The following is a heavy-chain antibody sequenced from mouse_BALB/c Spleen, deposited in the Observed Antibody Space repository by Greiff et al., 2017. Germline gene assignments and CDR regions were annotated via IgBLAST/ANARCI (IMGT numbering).Heavy chain of an antibody. Sequence: EVNVVESGGGLVKPGGSLKLSCAASGFAFSSYDMSWVRQTPEKRLEWVAYISSGGGSTYYPDTVKGRFTISRDNAKNTLYLQMSSLKSEDTAMYYCARSAPGYYFDYWGQGTTLTVSS. CDR1: GFAFSSYD. V-gene: IGHV5-12-1*01. CDR2: ISSGGGST. CDR3: ARSAPGYYFDY. J-gene: IGHJ2*01.